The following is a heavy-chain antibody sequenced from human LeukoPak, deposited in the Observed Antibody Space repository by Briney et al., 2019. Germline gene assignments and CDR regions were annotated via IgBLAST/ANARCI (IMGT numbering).Heavy chain of an antibody. CDR1: SGSISSGGYS. CDR3: ARGPGDYYGSGSQFDY. D-gene: IGHD3-10*01. J-gene: IGHJ4*02. CDR2: IYHSGST. Sequence: PSQTLSLTCAVSSGSISSGGYSWSWIRQPPGKGLEWIGYIYHSGSTYYNPSLKSRVTISVDRSKNQFSLKLSSVTAADTAVYYCARGPGDYYGSGSQFDYWGQGTLVTVSS. V-gene: IGHV4-30-2*01.